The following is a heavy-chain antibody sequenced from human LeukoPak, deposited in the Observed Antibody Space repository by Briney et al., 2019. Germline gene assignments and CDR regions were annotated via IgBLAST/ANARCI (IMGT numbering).Heavy chain of an antibody. J-gene: IGHJ4*02. CDR1: GFTFSSYW. Sequence: PGGSLRLSCAASGFTFSSYWMSWVRQAPGKGLEWVANIKQDGSEKYYVDSVKGRFTISRDNAKNSLYLQMNSLRAEDTAVYYCARGRIGQQLVPVYWGQGTLVTVSS. D-gene: IGHD6-13*01. CDR3: ARGRIGQQLVPVY. V-gene: IGHV3-7*01. CDR2: IKQDGSEK.